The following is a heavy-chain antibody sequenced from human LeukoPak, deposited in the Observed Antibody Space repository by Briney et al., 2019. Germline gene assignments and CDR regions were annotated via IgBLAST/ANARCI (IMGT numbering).Heavy chain of an antibody. CDR1: GFTFSSYS. J-gene: IGHJ4*02. CDR3: AREFWSGYYSSDY. CDR2: ISSSSSYI. V-gene: IGHV3-21*01. Sequence: SGGSLRLSCAASGFTFSSYSMNWVRQAPGKGLEWVSSISSSSSYIYYADSVKGRFTISRDNAKNSLYLQMNSLRAEGTAVYYCAREFWSGYYSSDYWGQGTLVTVSS. D-gene: IGHD3-3*01.